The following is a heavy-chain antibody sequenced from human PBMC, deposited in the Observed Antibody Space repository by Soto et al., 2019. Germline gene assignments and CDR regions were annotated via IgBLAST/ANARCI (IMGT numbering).Heavy chain of an antibody. Sequence: EVQLVESGGGLVQPGGSLRLSCAASGFTVSSNSMSWVRQAPGKGLEWVSVIYSGGSTYYADSVKGRFTISRHNSKNTLYLQMNSLRAEDTAVYYCASYDYIWGSYRSHYYYYMDVWGKGTTVTVSS. V-gene: IGHV3-53*04. J-gene: IGHJ6*03. CDR3: ASYDYIWGSYRSHYYYYMDV. CDR2: IYSGGST. CDR1: GFTVSSNS. D-gene: IGHD3-16*02.